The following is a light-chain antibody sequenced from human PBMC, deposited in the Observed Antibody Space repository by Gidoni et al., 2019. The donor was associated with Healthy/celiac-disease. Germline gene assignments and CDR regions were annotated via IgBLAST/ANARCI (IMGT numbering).Light chain of an antibody. CDR1: QSVSSY. V-gene: IGKV3-11*01. Sequence: EVVLTQSPATLSLSPGERDTLSCRASQSVSSYLAWYQQKPGQAPRLLIYEESNRATDIPARFSGSGSGTDFTLTISSLEPEDFAVYYCQQRSNWPPLTFGGGTKVEIK. J-gene: IGKJ4*01. CDR3: QQRSNWPPLT. CDR2: EES.